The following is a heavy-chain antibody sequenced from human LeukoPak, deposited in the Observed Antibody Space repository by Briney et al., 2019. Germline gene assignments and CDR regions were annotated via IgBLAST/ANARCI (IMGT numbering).Heavy chain of an antibody. CDR3: AKDLRAAADYYFDY. CDR2: ISTDGRDK. Sequence: GGSLRLSCAASGFTFSSYGMHWVRQAPGKGLEWVAVISTDGRDKHYADSVKGRFTISRDNSDNTLYLQMNSLRAEDTAFYYCAKDLRAAADYYFDYRGQGTLVTVSS. CDR1: GFTFSSYG. D-gene: IGHD6-13*01. J-gene: IGHJ4*02. V-gene: IGHV3-30*18.